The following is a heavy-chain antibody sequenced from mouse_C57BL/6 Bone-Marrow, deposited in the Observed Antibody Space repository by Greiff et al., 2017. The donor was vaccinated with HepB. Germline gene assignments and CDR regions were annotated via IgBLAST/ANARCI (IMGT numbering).Heavy chain of an antibody. CDR3: ARRWYYAYFDV. J-gene: IGHJ1*03. V-gene: IGHV5-17*01. Sequence: EVQRVESGGGLVKPGGSLKLSCAASGFTFTDYGMHWVRQAPEKGLEWVAYISSGGSTIYYADTVKGRFTISRDNAKNTLSMQMTSLRSEDTAMYYWARRWYYAYFDVWGKGTTVTVSS. CDR1: GFTFTDYG. D-gene: IGHD1-1*01. CDR2: ISSGGSTI.